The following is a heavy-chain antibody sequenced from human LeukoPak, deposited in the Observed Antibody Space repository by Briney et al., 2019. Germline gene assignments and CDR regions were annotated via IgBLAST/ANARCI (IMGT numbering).Heavy chain of an antibody. CDR2: ISSSGSTI. CDR3: ARDTIDADSGGYYNPD. D-gene: IGHD3-22*01. CDR1: GFTFSDYY. Sequence: PGGSLRLSCAASGFTFSDYYMSWIRQAPGQGLEWVSYISSSGSTIYYGDSVRGRFTISRDNAKNSLYLQMNSLRAEDTAVYYCARDTIDADSGGYYNPDWGQGTLVTVSS. V-gene: IGHV3-11*01. J-gene: IGHJ4*02.